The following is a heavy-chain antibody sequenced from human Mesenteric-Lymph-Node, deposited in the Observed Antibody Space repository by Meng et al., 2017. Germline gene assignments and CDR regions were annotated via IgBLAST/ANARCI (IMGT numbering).Heavy chain of an antibody. J-gene: IGHJ4*02. CDR1: GFTFSSYW. CDR2: INTDGRST. D-gene: IGHD4/OR15-4a*01. V-gene: IGHV3-74*01. Sequence: EVQLVESGGGLVQRGGSLRLSCAASGFTFSSYWMHWVRQDPGKGLVWVSRINTDGRSTSYTDSVKGRFTISRDNAKKTLYLQMNSLRAEDTAVYYCVRWDYGVNSGPENWGQGTLVTVSS. CDR3: VRWDYGVNSGPEN.